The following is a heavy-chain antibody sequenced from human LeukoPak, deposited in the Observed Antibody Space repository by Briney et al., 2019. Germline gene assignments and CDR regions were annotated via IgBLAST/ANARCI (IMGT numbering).Heavy chain of an antibody. CDR1: GFTFSAYT. D-gene: IGHD1-7*01. Sequence: PGGSLRLSCAASGFTFSAYTMNWVRQAPGKGLEWVSSISSSSSYIYYADSVKGRFTISRDNAKNSLFLQMNSLRAEDTAVYFCARGSGFWNYDYWGQGTLVTVSS. V-gene: IGHV3-21*01. CDR2: ISSSSSYI. CDR3: ARGSGFWNYDY. J-gene: IGHJ4*02.